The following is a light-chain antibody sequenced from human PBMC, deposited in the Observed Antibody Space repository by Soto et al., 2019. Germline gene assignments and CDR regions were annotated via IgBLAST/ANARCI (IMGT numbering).Light chain of an antibody. CDR3: LQRSGWPWT. Sequence: EIVLTQSPATLSLSPGERATLSCRASQSGSRYLAWYQQKPGQAPRLLIYDASNRATDIPARFSGSGSGTDFTLTISSLEPEDFAVYSCLQRSGWPWTFGQGTKVEI. V-gene: IGKV3-11*01. CDR2: DAS. J-gene: IGKJ1*01. CDR1: QSGSRY.